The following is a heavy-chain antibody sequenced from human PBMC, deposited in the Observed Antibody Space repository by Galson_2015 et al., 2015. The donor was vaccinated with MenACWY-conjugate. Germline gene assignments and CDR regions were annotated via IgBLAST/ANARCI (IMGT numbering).Heavy chain of an antibody. V-gene: IGHV3-48*04. CDR3: AGGCSTASCYARFDY. Sequence: SLRLSCAASGFIFSSYRMNWVRQAPGKGLEWVSYISSSSSTIYYADSVKGRFTFSRDNAKNSLYLQMNSLRAEDTAVYYCAGGCSTASCYARFDYWGQGTLVTVSS. D-gene: IGHD2-2*01. CDR1: GFIFSSYR. CDR2: ISSSSSTI. J-gene: IGHJ4*02.